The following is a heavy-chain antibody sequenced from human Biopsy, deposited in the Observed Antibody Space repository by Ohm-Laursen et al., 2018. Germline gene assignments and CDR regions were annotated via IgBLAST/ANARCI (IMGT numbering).Heavy chain of an antibody. CDR2: ISPYNGDT. J-gene: IGHJ4*02. CDR1: GYTFTNYG. V-gene: IGHV1-18*01. Sequence: ASVKVSCKVSGYTFTNYGISWVRQAPGQGLEWMGWISPYNGDTDYAQKLQGRATMTTDTSTSTAYMDLRSLRSDDTAVYYCARDRWPHVTLLGLVVFDFWGQGTLVTVSS. D-gene: IGHD3-3*01. CDR3: ARDRWPHVTLLGLVVFDF.